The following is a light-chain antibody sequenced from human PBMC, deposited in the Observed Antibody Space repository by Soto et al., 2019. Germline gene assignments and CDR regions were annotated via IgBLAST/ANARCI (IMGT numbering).Light chain of an antibody. CDR1: QSINSN. CDR2: RAS. CDR3: QQYNNWPRAT. Sequence: EFVLTQSPGTLSLSPGERATLSCRASQSINSNLACYQQKPGQAPRLFIFRASSRATGLPARFSASGSGTDFNLTISSLRSEDFAVYYCQQYNNWPRATFGGGTKVDIK. V-gene: IGKV3-15*01. J-gene: IGKJ4*01.